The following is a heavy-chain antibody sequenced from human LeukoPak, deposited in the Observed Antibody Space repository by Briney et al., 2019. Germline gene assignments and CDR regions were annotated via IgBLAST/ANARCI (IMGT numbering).Heavy chain of an antibody. CDR2: INSDGSWT. D-gene: IGHD2/OR15-2a*01. J-gene: IGHJ4*02. CDR3: VSFYETY. V-gene: IGHV3-74*01. CDR1: GNYW. Sequence: GGSLRLSCAASGNYWTHWVRQAPGKGLVWVSHINSDGSWTSYADSVKGRFTISKDNAKNTVYLQMNSLRAEDTAVYYCVSFYETYWGRGTLVTASS.